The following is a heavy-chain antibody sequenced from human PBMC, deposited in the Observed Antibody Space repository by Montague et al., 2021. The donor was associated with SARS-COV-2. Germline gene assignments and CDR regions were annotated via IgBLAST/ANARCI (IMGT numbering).Heavy chain of an antibody. J-gene: IGHJ3*02. V-gene: IGHV4-59*11. D-gene: IGHD3-3*01. CDR3: ARVRGNTIFGVVIISAFDI. CDR1: GGSISSHY. Sequence: SETLSLTCTVSGGSISSHYWSWIRQPPGKGLEWIVYIYYSGRTNXNPSLKSRVTISVDTSKNQFSLKLSSVTAADTAVYYCARVRGNTIFGVVIISAFDIWGQGTMVTVSS. CDR2: IYYSGRT.